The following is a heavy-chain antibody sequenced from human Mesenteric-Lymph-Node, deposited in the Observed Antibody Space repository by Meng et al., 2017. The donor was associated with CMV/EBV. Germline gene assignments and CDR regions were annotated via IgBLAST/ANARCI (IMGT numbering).Heavy chain of an antibody. V-gene: IGHV3-30*03. CDR2: IYYDGSNK. CDR1: GFTFSSYW. CDR3: AREREGYYGMDV. Sequence: GESLKISCAASGFTFSSYWMHWVRQAPGKGLEWVSFIYYDGSNKYYADSVKGRFTISRDNSKNTLYLQMNSLTTEDTAVYYCAREREGYYGMDVWGQGTTVTVSS. J-gene: IGHJ6*02.